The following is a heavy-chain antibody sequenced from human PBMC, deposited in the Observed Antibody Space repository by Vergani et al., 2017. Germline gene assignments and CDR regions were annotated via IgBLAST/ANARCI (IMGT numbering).Heavy chain of an antibody. CDR2: ISGSGGST. V-gene: IGHV3-23*01. Sequence: EVQLLESGGGLVQPGGSLRLSCAASGFTFSSYAMNWVRQAPGKGLEWVSGISGSGGSTDYADSVKGRFTISRDNSKNTRYLQMNSLRAEDTAVYYCAKERDTVVRGVLDYWGQETLVTVSS. D-gene: IGHD3-10*01. CDR3: AKERDTVVRGVLDY. J-gene: IGHJ4*02. CDR1: GFTFSSYA.